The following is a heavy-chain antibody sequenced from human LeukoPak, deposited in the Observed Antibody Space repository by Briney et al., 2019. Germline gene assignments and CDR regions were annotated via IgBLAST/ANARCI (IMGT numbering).Heavy chain of an antibody. CDR2: IYYSGST. CDR3: ARHDYGDYSSFDY. D-gene: IGHD4-17*01. Sequence: SETLSLTCSVSGGSISSSTYYWGWIRQPPGKGLEWIGSIYYSGSTYYNPSLKSRVTISVDTSKNQFSLKLNSVTAADTAVYYCARHDYGDYSSFDYWGQGTPVTVSS. J-gene: IGHJ4*02. CDR1: GGSISSSTYY. V-gene: IGHV4-39*01.